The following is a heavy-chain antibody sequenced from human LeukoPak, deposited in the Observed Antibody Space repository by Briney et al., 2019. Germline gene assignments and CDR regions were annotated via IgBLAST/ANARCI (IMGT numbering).Heavy chain of an antibody. CDR2: ITGSGGRT. V-gene: IGHV3-23*01. CDR3: VRSRSSDAFDI. J-gene: IGHJ3*02. Sequence: GGSLRLSCAASGFTFSNYAMSWVRQAPGKGLEWVSAITGSGGRTYYADSVKGRVTISRDNSKNTLYLQMNSLRAEDTAVYYCVRSRSSDAFDIWGQGTMVTVSS. CDR1: GFTFSNYA.